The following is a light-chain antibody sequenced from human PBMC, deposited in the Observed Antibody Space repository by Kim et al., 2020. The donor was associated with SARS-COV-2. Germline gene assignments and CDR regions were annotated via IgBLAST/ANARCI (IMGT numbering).Light chain of an antibody. J-gene: IGLJ3*02. Sequence: GQKVTISCSGSSSNIENNYVSWYQQLPRTAHKLLIYDNNQRPSGIPDRFSGSKSGTSATLGITGLQTGDEADYYCGTWDSSLSVVVFGGGTQLTVL. V-gene: IGLV1-51*01. CDR1: SSNIENNY. CDR2: DNN. CDR3: GTWDSSLSVVV.